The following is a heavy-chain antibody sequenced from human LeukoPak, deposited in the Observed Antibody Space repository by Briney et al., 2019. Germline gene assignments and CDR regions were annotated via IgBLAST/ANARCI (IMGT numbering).Heavy chain of an antibody. CDR2: IYHSGST. V-gene: IGHV4-30-2*01. CDR1: VGSISSGGYS. D-gene: IGHD3-16*01. Sequence: PSETLSLTCAVSVGSISSGGYSWSWIRQPPGKGLEWIGYIYHSGSTYYNPSLKSRVTISVDWSKNQFYLKLSSVTAADTAVYYCARVGAHDAFDIWGQGTMVTVSS. J-gene: IGHJ3*02. CDR3: ARVGAHDAFDI.